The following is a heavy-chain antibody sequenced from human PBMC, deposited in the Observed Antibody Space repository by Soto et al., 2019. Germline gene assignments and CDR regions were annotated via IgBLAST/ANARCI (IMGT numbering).Heavy chain of an antibody. CDR1: GFTFSNYA. CDR3: ARRSSGWYFDY. CDR2: ISGSGGST. D-gene: IGHD6-19*01. J-gene: IGHJ4*02. V-gene: IGHV3-23*01. Sequence: EVQLLESGGGLVQPGGSLRLSCAAPGFTFSNYAMNWVRQAPGKALEWVSVISGSGGSTYYADSVKGRFTISRDNSKNTLYLQMNSLRGEDTAVYYCARRSSGWYFDYWGQGTLVTVSS.